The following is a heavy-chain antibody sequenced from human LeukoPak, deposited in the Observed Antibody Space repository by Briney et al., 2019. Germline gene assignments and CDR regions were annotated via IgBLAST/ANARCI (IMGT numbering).Heavy chain of an antibody. J-gene: IGHJ4*02. D-gene: IGHD3-3*01. Sequence: ASVKVSYKASGGTFSSYAISWVRQAPGQGLEWMGGIIPIFGTANYAQKFQGRVTITADESTSTAYMELSSLRSEDTAVYYCARVGAGPIFGVVTKDNPFDYWGQGTLVTVSS. CDR3: ARVGAGPIFGVVTKDNPFDY. CDR2: IIPIFGTA. V-gene: IGHV1-69*13. CDR1: GGTFSSYA.